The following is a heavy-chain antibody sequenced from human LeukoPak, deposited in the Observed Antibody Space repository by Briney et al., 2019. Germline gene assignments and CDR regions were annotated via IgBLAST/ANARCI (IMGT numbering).Heavy chain of an antibody. D-gene: IGHD1-26*01. V-gene: IGHV3-53*01. Sequence: PGGSLRLSCAASGFTVSSNYMSWVRQAPGKGLEWVSVIYSSGSTYYADSVKGRFTISRDNSKNALYLQMNSLRAEDTAVYYCAKVGATHHADWFDPWGQGTLVTVSS. J-gene: IGHJ5*02. CDR2: IYSSGST. CDR3: AKVGATHHADWFDP. CDR1: GFTVSSNY.